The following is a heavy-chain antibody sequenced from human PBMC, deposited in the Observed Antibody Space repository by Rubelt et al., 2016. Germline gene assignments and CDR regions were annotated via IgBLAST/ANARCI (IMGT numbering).Heavy chain of an antibody. V-gene: IGHV4-34*01. CDR1: GGSFSGYY. CDR3: ARGKEGLGVTMMDY. D-gene: IGHD3-22*01. CDR2: INHSGST. Sequence: QVQLQQWGAGLLKPSETLSLTCAVYGGSFSGYYWSWIRQPPGKGLEWIGEINHSGSTNYNPSLKSRVTISVETSKTQFSLKLSVVTAADTAVYYCARGKEGLGVTMMDYWGQGTLVTVSS. J-gene: IGHJ4*02.